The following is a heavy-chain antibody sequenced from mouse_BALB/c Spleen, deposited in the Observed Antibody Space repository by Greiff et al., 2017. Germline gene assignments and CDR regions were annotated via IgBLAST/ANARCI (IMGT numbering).Heavy chain of an antibody. D-gene: IGHD1-2*01. V-gene: IGHV5-17*02. CDR3: ARSPIRLRYFDV. Sequence: EVKLMESGGGLVQPGGSRKLSCAASGFTFSDYGMAWVRQAPEKGLEWVAYISSGSSTIYYADTVKGRFTISRDNPKNTLFLQMTSLRSEDTAMYYCARSPIRLRYFDVWGAGTTVTVSS. CDR1: GFTFSDYG. CDR2: ISSGSSTI. J-gene: IGHJ1*01.